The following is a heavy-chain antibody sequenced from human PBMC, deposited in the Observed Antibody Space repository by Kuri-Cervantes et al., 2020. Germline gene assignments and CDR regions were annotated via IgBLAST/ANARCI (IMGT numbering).Heavy chain of an antibody. D-gene: IGHD3-22*01. J-gene: IGHJ4*02. Sequence: GGSLRLSCAASGFTFSSYSMNWVRQAPGKGLEWVSSISSSSSYIYYADSVKGRFTISRDNAKNSLYLQMNSLRDEDTAVYYCARDLYDSSGYAALDYWGQGTLVTVSS. CDR3: ARDLYDSSGYAALDY. CDR1: GFTFSSYS. CDR2: ISSSSSYI. V-gene: IGHV3-21*01.